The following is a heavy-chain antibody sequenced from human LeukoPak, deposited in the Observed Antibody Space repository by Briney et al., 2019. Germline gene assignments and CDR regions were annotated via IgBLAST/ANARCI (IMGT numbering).Heavy chain of an antibody. CDR1: GYSFPNYW. Sequence: GESLKISCKGSGYSFPNYWIGWVRQMPGKGLEWMGIIYPGDSHTRYSPSFQDQVTISVDKSISTAYLQWSSLKASDTAMYYCARGRYAYTSSATLGSYNWFDPWGQGGLVTVSS. V-gene: IGHV5-51*01. CDR3: ARGRYAYTSSATLGSYNWFDP. J-gene: IGHJ5*02. CDR2: IYPGDSHT. D-gene: IGHD2-2*02.